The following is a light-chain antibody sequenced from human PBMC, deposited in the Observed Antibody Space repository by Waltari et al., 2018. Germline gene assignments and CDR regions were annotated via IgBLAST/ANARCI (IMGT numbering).Light chain of an antibody. Sequence: QSVLTQPPSVSGAPGQRVTISCTGSSSNIGAGDGVHWYQQLPGTAPRLLIHGSNDRPSEVPDRFSGFKSGTSASLAITGLQADDEANYYCLSYDSSLNGWVFGGGTKLTVL. CDR1: SSNIGAGDG. J-gene: IGLJ3*02. CDR3: LSYDSSLNGWV. CDR2: GSN. V-gene: IGLV1-40*01.